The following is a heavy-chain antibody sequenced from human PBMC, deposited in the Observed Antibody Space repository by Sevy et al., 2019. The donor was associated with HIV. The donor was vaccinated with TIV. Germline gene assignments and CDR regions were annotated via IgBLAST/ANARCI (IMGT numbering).Heavy chain of an antibody. Sequence: GVSLRLSCAASGFSISDYYMSWIRQAPGKGPQWISYISSNSDTIYYTDSVKGRFTISRDNAKNSLYLQMSSLRAEDTAIYYCARDHVKDGDLGDYYYYAMDVWGRGTTVTVSS. D-gene: IGHD4-17*01. V-gene: IGHV3-11*01. CDR1: GFSISDYY. CDR3: ARDHVKDGDLGDYYYYAMDV. J-gene: IGHJ6*02. CDR2: ISSNSDTI.